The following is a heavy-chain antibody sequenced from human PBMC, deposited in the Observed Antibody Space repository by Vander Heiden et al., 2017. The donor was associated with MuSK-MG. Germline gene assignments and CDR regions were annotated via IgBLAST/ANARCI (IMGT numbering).Heavy chain of an antibody. V-gene: IGHV4-34*01. CDR2: INHSGST. Sequence: QVQLQQLGAGLLKPSETLSLTCAVYGGSFSGYYWSWIRQPQGKGLEWIGEINHSGSTNYNPSLKRRVTKSVDKSKNQFSLKLSSVTAADTAVDYCARGGSFNSWFDPWGQGPLVTVSS. CDR3: ARGGSFNSWFDP. D-gene: IGHD1-26*01. CDR1: GGSFSGYY. J-gene: IGHJ5*02.